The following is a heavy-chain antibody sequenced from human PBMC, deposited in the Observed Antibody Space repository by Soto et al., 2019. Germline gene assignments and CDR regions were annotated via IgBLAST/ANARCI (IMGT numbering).Heavy chain of an antibody. CDR1: GGSMSSGDYY. J-gene: IGHJ3*02. CDR2: IYHSGHS. D-gene: IGHD3-3*01. V-gene: IGHV4-30-4*01. Sequence: PAETLSLTCTVSGGSMSSGDYYWSWIRQPPAKDLEGIGYIYHSGHSYYNPSLQSRVSMSVDTSKNQFSLTLHSVTAADTAVYYCARDIWSGSYRGDYYRRAFGIWGQGKMVPVAS. CDR3: ARDIWSGSYRGDYYRRAFGI.